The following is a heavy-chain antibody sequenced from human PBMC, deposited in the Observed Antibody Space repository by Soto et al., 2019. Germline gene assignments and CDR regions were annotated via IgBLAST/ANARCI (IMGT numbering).Heavy chain of an antibody. D-gene: IGHD6-13*01. V-gene: IGHV1-3*01. Sequence: QVQLVQSGAEVKKPGASVKISCKASGYTFTSYAIHWVRQAPGQRLEWMGWINAGNGNTKYSQKFQGRVTITRDTSGTTAYIDVSSLRFEDTAVYYCARGSEPAYSSWYVNGDFWGQGTLVTVSS. CDR2: INAGNGNT. J-gene: IGHJ4*02. CDR3: ARGSEPAYSSWYVNGDF. CDR1: GYTFTSYA.